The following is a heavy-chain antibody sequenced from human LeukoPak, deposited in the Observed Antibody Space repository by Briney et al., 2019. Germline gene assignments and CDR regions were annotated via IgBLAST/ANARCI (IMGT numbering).Heavy chain of an antibody. CDR3: VRGVSVDAFDI. V-gene: IGHV4-4*07. J-gene: IGHJ3*02. CDR1: GGSLSSYY. Sequence: SDTLSLTCTVSGGSLSSYYWSWIRQPAGRGLEWMGRMYTSGTTNSTPSLHPRRTMLVDTSKNPFSLSLGTVTLSHTAGQSCVRGVSVDAFDIWGQGTMVTVSS. CDR2: MYTSGTT. D-gene: IGHD5/OR15-5a*01.